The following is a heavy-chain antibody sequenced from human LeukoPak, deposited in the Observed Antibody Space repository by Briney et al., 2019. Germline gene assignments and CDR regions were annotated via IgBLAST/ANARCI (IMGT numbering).Heavy chain of an antibody. D-gene: IGHD6-6*01. CDR3: ARDSYVSSSLYYYYYDMDV. V-gene: IGHV1-18*01. Sequence: SVKVSCKASGYTFTSYGISWVRQAPGQGLEWMGWISAYNGNTNYAQTLQGRVTMPTDTSTSAAYMELRSLRSYDTAVYYCARDSYVSSSLYYYYYDMDVWGKGTTVTVSS. CDR2: ISAYNGNT. CDR1: GYTFTSYG. J-gene: IGHJ6*03.